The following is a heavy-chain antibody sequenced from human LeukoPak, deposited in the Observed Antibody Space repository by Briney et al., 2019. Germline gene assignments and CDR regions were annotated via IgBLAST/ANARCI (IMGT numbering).Heavy chain of an antibody. CDR1: GYTFTSYD. V-gene: IGHV1-8*01. CDR3: ASWGAYYDFWSGYFRFDP. J-gene: IGHJ5*02. Sequence: GASVTVSCMASGYTFTSYDINWVRQATGQGLEWMGWMNPNSGNTGYAQKIQGRVTMTRTTSISTAYMELSSLRSEDTAVYYCASWGAYYDFWSGYFRFDPWGQGTLVTVSS. CDR2: MNPNSGNT. D-gene: IGHD3-3*01.